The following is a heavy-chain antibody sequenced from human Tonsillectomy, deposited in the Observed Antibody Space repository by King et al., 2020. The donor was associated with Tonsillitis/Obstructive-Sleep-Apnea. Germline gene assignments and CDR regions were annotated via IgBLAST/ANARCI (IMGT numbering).Heavy chain of an antibody. CDR2: ISAYNGNT. CDR3: ASGRRYSCYDFLYYMDV. V-gene: IGHV1-18*01. D-gene: IGHD5-12*01. CDR1: GYTFTSYG. J-gene: IGHJ6*03. Sequence: VQLVQSGAEVKKPGASVKVSCKASGYTFTSYGISWVRQAPGQGLEWRGWISAYNGNTKYAQKGRGRVTMTTDTSTRTGYMELRSLRSDDTAVYYCASGRRYSCYDFLYYMDVWGKGTTVTVSS.